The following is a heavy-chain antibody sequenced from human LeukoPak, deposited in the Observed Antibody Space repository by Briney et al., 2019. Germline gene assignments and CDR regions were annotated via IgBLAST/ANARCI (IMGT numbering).Heavy chain of an antibody. D-gene: IGHD2-21*02. V-gene: IGHV1-2*02. CDR1: GYTFTGYY. CDR2: INPNSGGT. CDR3: ARVLRYYYYMDV. J-gene: IGHJ6*03. Sequence: ASVKVSCKASGYTFTGYYMHWVRQAPGQGLEWTGWINPNSGGTNYAQKFQGRVTMTRDTSISTAYMELSRLRSDDTAVYYCARVLRYYYYMDVWGKGTTVTVSS.